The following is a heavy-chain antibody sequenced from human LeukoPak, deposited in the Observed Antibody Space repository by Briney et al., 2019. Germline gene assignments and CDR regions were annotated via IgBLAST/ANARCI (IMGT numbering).Heavy chain of an antibody. CDR2: IYSGGST. J-gene: IGHJ3*02. Sequence: PGGSLRLSCAASGFTVSSNYMSWVRQAPGKGLEWVSVIYSGGSTYYADSVKGRFTISRDNSKNTLYLQMNSLRAEDTAVYYCARRSSSWYQDAFDIWGQGTMVTVSS. CDR1: GFTVSSNY. V-gene: IGHV3-53*01. D-gene: IGHD6-13*01. CDR3: ARRSSSWYQDAFDI.